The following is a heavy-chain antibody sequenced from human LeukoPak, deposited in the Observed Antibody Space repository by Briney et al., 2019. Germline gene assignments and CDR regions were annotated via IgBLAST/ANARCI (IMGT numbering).Heavy chain of an antibody. Sequence: SETLSLTCTVSGGSISSSSYYWGWIRQPPGKGLEWIGSIYYSGSTYYNPSLKSRVTISVDTSKNQFSLKLSSVTAADTAVYYCARGLKVPAASRPKDYYYYMDVWGKGTTVTVSS. CDR2: IYYSGST. J-gene: IGHJ6*03. CDR3: ARGLKVPAASRPKDYYYYMDV. D-gene: IGHD2-2*01. CDR1: GGSISSSSYY. V-gene: IGHV4-39*01.